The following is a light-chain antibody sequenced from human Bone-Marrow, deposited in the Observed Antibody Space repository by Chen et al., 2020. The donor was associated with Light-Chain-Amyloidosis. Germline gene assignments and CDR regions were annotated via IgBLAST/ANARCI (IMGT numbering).Light chain of an antibody. CDR3: QVWDRSSDRPV. J-gene: IGLJ3*02. CDR2: DDS. CDR1: KIGSTS. Sequence: SYVLTKPSSVSVAPGQTATIACGGNKIGSTSVHWYQQTPGQAPLLVVYDDSDRPSGIPERLSGSNSGNTATLTSSRVEAGDEADYYCQVWDRSSDRPVFGGGTKLTVL. V-gene: IGLV3-21*02.